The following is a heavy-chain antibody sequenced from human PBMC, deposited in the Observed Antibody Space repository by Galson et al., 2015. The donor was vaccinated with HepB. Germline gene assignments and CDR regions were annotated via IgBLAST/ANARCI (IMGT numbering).Heavy chain of an antibody. Sequence: QSGAEMKKPGASVKVSYKASGYSFINYGITWVRQAPGQGLEWMGWISGYNDNTNYAQKFQGRITMTTDTSTSISYMELRSLRPDDTAIYYCTRARYNNSPPEYWGQGTLVTVSS. CDR2: ISGYNDNT. J-gene: IGHJ4*02. CDR1: GYSFINYG. V-gene: IGHV1-18*04. CDR3: TRARYNNSPPEY. D-gene: IGHD1-14*01.